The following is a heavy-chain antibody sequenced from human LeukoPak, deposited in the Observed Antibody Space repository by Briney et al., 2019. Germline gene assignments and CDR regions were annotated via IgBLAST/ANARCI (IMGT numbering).Heavy chain of an antibody. D-gene: IGHD2-21*01. CDR1: GGSISSYY. Sequence: NPSETLSLTCTVSGGSISSYYWSWIRQPPGKGLEWIGYIYYSGSTNYNPSLKSRVTISVDTSKNQFSLKLSSVTAADTAVYYCARQLPYWYFDLWGRGTLVTVSS. CDR3: ARQLPYWYFDL. J-gene: IGHJ2*01. CDR2: IYYSGST. V-gene: IGHV4-59*08.